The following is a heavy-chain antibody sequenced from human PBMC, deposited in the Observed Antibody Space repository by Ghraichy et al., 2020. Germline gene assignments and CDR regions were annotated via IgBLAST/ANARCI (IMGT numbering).Heavy chain of an antibody. CDR2: ITHSGST. V-gene: IGHV4-34*01. CDR3: STHDSRGYYYENAFDI. D-gene: IGHD3-22*01. Sequence: SETLSLTCAVYGGSFSGYYWSWIRQPPGKGLEWIGEITHSGSTNYNPSLKSRVTISVATSKDQFSLKLSSVTAADTAVYYCSTHDSRGYYYENAFDIWGQGTMVTVSS. CDR1: GGSFSGYY. J-gene: IGHJ3*02.